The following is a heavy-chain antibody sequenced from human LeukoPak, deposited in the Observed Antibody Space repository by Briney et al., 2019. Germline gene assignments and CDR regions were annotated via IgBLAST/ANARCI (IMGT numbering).Heavy chain of an antibody. CDR1: GGSISSGGYY. D-gene: IGHD2-15*01. V-gene: IGHV4-31*03. CDR3: ARDKVVVAATPDYYYYGMDV. J-gene: IGHJ6*02. CDR2: IYYSGST. Sequence: PSQTLSLTCTVSGGSISSGGYYWSWIRQHPGKGLEWIGYIYYSGSTYYNPSLKSRVTISVDTSKNQLSLKLSSVTAADTAVYYCARDKVVVAATPDYYYYGMDVWGQGTTVTVSS.